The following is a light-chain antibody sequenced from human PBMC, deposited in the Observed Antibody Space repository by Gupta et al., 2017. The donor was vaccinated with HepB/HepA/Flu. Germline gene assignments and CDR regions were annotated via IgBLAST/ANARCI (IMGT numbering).Light chain of an antibody. J-gene: IGLJ2*01. CDR1: ISNIGANF. CDR3: AAWDDSLSGPNVI. CDR2: RND. V-gene: IGLV1-47*01. Sequence: QPVLTQPPSASETPGQRVTISCSGDISNIGANFVYWYQQLPGTAPKLLIYRNDQRPSGVPDRFSGSKSGPSASLAIIGLRSEEEADYYCAAWDDSLSGPNVIFGGGTKLPVL.